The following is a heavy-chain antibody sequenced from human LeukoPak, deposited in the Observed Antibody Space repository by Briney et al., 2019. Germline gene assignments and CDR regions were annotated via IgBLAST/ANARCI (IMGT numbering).Heavy chain of an antibody. CDR3: ARALRARITGTTASVYGMDV. V-gene: IGHV4-59*01. J-gene: IGHJ6*02. Sequence: SETLSLTCTVSGGSISSYYWSWIRQPPGKGLEWIGYIYYSGSTNYNPSLKSRVTISVDTSKNQFSLTLSSVTAADTAVYYCARALRARITGTTASVYGMDVWGQGTTVTVSS. D-gene: IGHD1-20*01. CDR2: IYYSGST. CDR1: GGSISSYY.